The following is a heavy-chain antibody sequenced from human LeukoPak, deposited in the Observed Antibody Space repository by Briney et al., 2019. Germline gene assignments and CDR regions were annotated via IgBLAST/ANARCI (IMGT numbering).Heavy chain of an antibody. V-gene: IGHV1-69*05. D-gene: IGHD2-8*01. CDR2: IIPIFGTA. Sequence: ASVTLSCKASGGTFSSYAISWVRQAPGQGLEWMGGIIPIFGTANYAQKFQGRVTITTDESTSTAYMELSSLRSEDTAVYYCAREASDRAYAIEAHNWFDPWGQGTLVTVSS. CDR3: AREASDRAYAIEAHNWFDP. J-gene: IGHJ5*02. CDR1: GGTFSSYA.